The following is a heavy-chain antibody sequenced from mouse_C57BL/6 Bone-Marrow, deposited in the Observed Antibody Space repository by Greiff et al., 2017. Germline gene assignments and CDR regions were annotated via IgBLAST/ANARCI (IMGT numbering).Heavy chain of an antibody. V-gene: IGHV5-4*01. CDR2: IIYGCSYT. CDR3: ARDLYGSSYQFAY. J-gene: IGHJ3*01. D-gene: IGHD1-1*01. Sequence: EVRRGESGGGLVKPGGSLKLSCASPFFPFLLSSLSFFLPPPSTMLYFFSPIIYGCSYTYYPDNVKGRFTISRDNAKNNLYLQMSHLKSEDTAMYYCARDLYGSSYQFAYWGQGTLVTVSA. CDR1: FFPFLLSS.